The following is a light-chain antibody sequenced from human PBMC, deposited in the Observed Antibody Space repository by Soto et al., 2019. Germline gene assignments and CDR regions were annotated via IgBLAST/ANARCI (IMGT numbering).Light chain of an antibody. CDR2: SAS. Sequence: IQMTQSPSSVSASVGDRVTITCRASEGISTWLAWYQKKPGKAPNLLIYSASTLQTGVPSRFSGSGSGTDFTLTISSLQSEDFATYYCQQANSFPFTFGPGTKVFIK. V-gene: IGKV1-12*02. J-gene: IGKJ3*01. CDR1: EGISTW. CDR3: QQANSFPFT.